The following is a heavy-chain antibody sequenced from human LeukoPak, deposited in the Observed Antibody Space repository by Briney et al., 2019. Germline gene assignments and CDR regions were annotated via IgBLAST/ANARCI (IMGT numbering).Heavy chain of an antibody. Sequence: GGSLRLSCAASEFIFNNYGLIWVRQAPGKGLEWVSAISNDGGGTTYADFVNGRFTISRDNSKNTLFLQMNSLRAEDTALYYCAKGSSGYFADLWGQGTLVTVSS. CDR3: AKGSSGYFADL. V-gene: IGHV3-23*01. D-gene: IGHD3-22*01. CDR1: EFIFNNYG. J-gene: IGHJ5*02. CDR2: ISNDGGGT.